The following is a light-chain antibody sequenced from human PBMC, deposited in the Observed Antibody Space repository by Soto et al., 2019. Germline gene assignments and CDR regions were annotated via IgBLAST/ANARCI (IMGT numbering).Light chain of an antibody. CDR3: QQYNSWYT. Sequence: DIQMTQSPSTLSASVGDRVTITCRASQSISSWLAWYQQKPGKAPKVLIYKASNLESGVPSRFSGGGSGTEFTLTISSLQPDDFATYYCQQYNSWYTFGQGTKVDIK. V-gene: IGKV1-5*03. CDR2: KAS. J-gene: IGKJ2*01. CDR1: QSISSW.